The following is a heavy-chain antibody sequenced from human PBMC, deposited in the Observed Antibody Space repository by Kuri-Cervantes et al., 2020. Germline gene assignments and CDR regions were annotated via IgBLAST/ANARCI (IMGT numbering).Heavy chain of an antibody. Sequence: GGSLRLSCAASGFTFSSYGMHWVRQAPGKGLEWVAVIWYDGSNKYYADSVKGRFTISRDNSKNTLYLQMNSLGVEDTAVYYCARARFSGYEYFENWGQGTLVTVSS. CDR1: GFTFSSYG. CDR3: ARARFSGYEYFEN. D-gene: IGHD5-12*01. CDR2: IWYDGSNK. J-gene: IGHJ4*02. V-gene: IGHV3-33*01.